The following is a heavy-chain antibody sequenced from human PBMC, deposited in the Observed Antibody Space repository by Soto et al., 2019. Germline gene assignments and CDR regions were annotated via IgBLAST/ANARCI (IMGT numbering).Heavy chain of an antibody. V-gene: IGHV3-30*18. J-gene: IGHJ6*02. CDR2: ISYDGSNK. D-gene: IGHD1-26*01. CDR1: GFTFSSYG. CDR3: ANSPRLVRDRISYYGMHV. Sequence: PGGSLRLSCAASGFTFSSYGMHWVRQAPGKGLEWVAVISYDGSNKYYADSVKGRFTISRDNSKNTLYLQMNSLRAEDTAVYYSANSPRLVRDRISYYGMHVWGQGTTVTVSS.